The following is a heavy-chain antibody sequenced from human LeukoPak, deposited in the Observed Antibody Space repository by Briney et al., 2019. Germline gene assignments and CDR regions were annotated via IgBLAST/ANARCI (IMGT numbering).Heavy chain of an antibody. J-gene: IGHJ4*02. CDR1: GGSISSGGYY. CDR3: ARGLSYSGWHLN. D-gene: IGHD6-19*01. V-gene: IGHV4-31*03. Sequence: SETLSLTCTVSGGSISSGGYYWSWIRQHPGKGLEWIGYIYYSGSTYHNPSLKSRVTISVDTSKNQFSLKLSSVTAADTAVYYCARGLSYSGWHLNWGQGTLVTVSS. CDR2: IYYSGST.